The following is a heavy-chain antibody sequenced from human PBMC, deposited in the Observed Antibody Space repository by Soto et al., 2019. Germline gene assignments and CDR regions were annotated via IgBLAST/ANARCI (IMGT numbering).Heavy chain of an antibody. CDR2: IDPSDSYT. Sequence: PGESLKISCKGSGYSFTSYWISWVRQMPGKGLEWMGRIDPSDSYTNYSPSFQGHVTIPADKSISTPYLQWSSLKASDTAMYYCAKGRYQLLYAPLDYWGQGTLVTVSS. CDR1: GYSFTSYW. CDR3: AKGRYQLLYAPLDY. V-gene: IGHV5-10-1*01. D-gene: IGHD2-2*02. J-gene: IGHJ4*02.